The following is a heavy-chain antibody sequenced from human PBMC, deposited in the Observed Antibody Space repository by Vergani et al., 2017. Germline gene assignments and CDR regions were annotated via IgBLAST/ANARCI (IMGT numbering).Heavy chain of an antibody. Sequence: QVQLVQSGAEVKKPGASVKVSCKASGYTLTGYYMHWVRQAPGQGLEWMGWINPNSGGTNYAQKFQGRVTMTRDTSISTAYMELSRLRSDDTAVYYCARVGGGNLQLYWYFDLWGRGTLVTVSS. CDR1: GYTLTGYY. D-gene: IGHD4-23*01. V-gene: IGHV1-2*02. J-gene: IGHJ2*01. CDR3: ARVGGGNLQLYWYFDL. CDR2: INPNSGGT.